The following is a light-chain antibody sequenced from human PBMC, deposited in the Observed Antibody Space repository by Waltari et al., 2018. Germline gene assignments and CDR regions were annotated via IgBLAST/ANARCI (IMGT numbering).Light chain of an antibody. CDR3: YSTDSSGDYGV. V-gene: IGLV3-10*01. CDR2: EGS. Sequence: SYELTQPPSVSVSPGQTARITCSRDALPKRFGYWYQQKSGQAPVLVIYEGSKRPSGIPERFSGSSLGTMATLTISGAQVEDEADYYCYSTDSSGDYGVFGGGTKLTVL. J-gene: IGLJ2*01. CDR1: ALPKRF.